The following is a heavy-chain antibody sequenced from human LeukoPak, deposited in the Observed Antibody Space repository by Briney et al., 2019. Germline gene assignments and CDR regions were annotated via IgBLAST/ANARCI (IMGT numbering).Heavy chain of an antibody. CDR2: INPSGGSA. CDR3: ARGGIAAAGPKGY. Sequence: ASVKVSCKASGYTFTSYYMHWVRLVPGQGPEWMGIINPSGGSASYAQKFQGRVTMTRDTSTSTVYMELSSLRSEDTAVYYCARGGIAAAGPKGYWGQGTLVTVSS. J-gene: IGHJ4*02. V-gene: IGHV1-46*01. D-gene: IGHD6-13*01. CDR1: GYTFTSYY.